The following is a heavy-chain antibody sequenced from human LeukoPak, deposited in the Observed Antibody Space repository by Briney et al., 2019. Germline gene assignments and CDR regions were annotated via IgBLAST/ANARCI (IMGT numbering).Heavy chain of an antibody. D-gene: IGHD5-12*01. Sequence: GGSPRLSCAASGFTFSSYAMSWVRQAPGKGLEWVSAISGSAPTTYYAGSVKGRFTISRDNSKNTLYLQMNSLRAEDTAVYYCAKDSIRGYNASERGDYWGQGTLVTVPS. J-gene: IGHJ4*02. CDR2: ISGSAPTT. CDR1: GFTFSSYA. V-gene: IGHV3-23*01. CDR3: AKDSIRGYNASERGDY.